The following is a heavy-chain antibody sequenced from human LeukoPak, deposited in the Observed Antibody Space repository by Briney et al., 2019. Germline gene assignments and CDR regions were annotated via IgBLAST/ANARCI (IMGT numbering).Heavy chain of an antibody. CDR2: VIPMFGTA. J-gene: IGHJ4*03. CDR1: GGTFSNYV. D-gene: IGHD3-10*01. CDR3: GRCCSFGSETYWHTILSEP. V-gene: IGHV1-69*05. Sequence: SVKVSCKASGGTFSNYVISWVRQAPGQGLEWMGGVIPMFGTANYAQKFQGRVTITTDESTSTGYMEMNSLRSEATAVCYCGRCCSFGSETYWHTILSEPCGEGT.